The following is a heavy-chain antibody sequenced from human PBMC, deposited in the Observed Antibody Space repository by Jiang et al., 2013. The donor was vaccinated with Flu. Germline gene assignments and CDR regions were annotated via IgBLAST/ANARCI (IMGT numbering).Heavy chain of an antibody. CDR2: IDQSGSP. J-gene: IGHJ6*02. Sequence: SQTLSLTCSVTDGSISNFGWSWVRHSSGRGLEWIGHIDQSGSPKYNPSLKSRLTISVDTSKSQISLHLRSVTAADSAIYYCARVFDILIVPPGYGMDVWGQGTTVTVSS. CDR3: ARVFDILIVPPGYGMDV. V-gene: IGHV4-59*13. CDR1: DGSISNFG. D-gene: IGHD2-2*01.